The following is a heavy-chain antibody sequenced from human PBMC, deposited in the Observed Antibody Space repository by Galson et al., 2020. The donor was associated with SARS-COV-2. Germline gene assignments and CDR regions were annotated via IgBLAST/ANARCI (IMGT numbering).Heavy chain of an antibody. CDR2: IIPIFDTV. Sequence: VSCKASGGTLRNYVFSWVRQAPGQGLEWMGGIIPIFDTVNYAQKFQGRVTITADKSTSTAYMELSSLRSEDTAVYYCARKEAIVVVAGIGGRDYYYGLDVWGQGTTVTVPS. CDR1: GGTLRNYV. J-gene: IGHJ6*02. D-gene: IGHD2-15*01. CDR3: ARKEAIVVVAGIGGRDYYYGLDV. V-gene: IGHV1-69*06.